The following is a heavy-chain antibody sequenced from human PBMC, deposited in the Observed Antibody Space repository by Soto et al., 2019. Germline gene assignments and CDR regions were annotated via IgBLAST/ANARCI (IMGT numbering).Heavy chain of an antibody. CDR2: IKQDGSEK. J-gene: IGHJ6*02. CDR3: ARDQGYGELLSAKRRYYYYGMDV. Sequence: EVQLVESGGGLVQPGGSLRLSCAASGFTFSSYWMSWVRQAPGKGLEWVANIKQDGSEKYYVDSVKGRFTISRDNAKNSLYLQMNSLRAEDTAVYYCARDQGYGELLSAKRRYYYYGMDVWGQGTTVTISS. V-gene: IGHV3-7*05. CDR1: GFTFSSYW. D-gene: IGHD3-10*01.